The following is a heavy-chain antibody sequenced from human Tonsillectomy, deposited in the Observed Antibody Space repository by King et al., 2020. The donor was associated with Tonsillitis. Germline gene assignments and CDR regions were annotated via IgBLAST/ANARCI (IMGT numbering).Heavy chain of an antibody. J-gene: IGHJ2*01. Sequence: VQLVESGGGVVQPGRSLRLSCAASGFTFSSYAMHWVRQAPGKGLEWVAFTSYDGSNKYYADSVKGRFTISRDNSKNTTYLQVKSLRAEDTAVFFCARSPVGVDLYFDFWGRGTLVTVSS. V-gene: IGHV3-33*05. CDR3: ARSPVGVDLYFDF. CDR2: TSYDGSNK. CDR1: GFTFSSYA. D-gene: IGHD2-15*01.